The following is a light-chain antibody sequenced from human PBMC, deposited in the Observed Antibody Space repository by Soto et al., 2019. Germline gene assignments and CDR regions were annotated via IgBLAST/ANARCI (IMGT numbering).Light chain of an antibody. J-gene: IGKJ2*01. CDR3: QQSYATPYT. V-gene: IGKV1-39*01. CDR1: QSITAY. CDR2: AAS. Sequence: DIQMTQSPSSLSASVGDRVTITCRASQSITAYLNWYQHKPGKAPNLLIYAASTLQSGVPSRFSGSGSGIDFTLTISSLQPEDFATYYCQQSYATPYTFGQGTKLEIK.